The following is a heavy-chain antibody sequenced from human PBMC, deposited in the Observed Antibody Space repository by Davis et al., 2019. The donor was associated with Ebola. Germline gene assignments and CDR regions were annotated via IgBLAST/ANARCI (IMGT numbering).Heavy chain of an antibody. CDR3: AAGWSAGMTTFGMTMNSMDV. V-gene: IGHV1-8*01. CDR1: GYSFIDYD. J-gene: IGHJ6*02. D-gene: IGHD3-3*01. CDR2: VNPQIGKT. Sequence: ASVKVSCKASGYSFIDYDINWVRQASGRGLEWMGWVNPQIGKTGYAQKFQGRITMTTDTSTNTVYMELRSLTSDDAAVYYCAAGWSAGMTTFGMTMNSMDVWGQGTTVTVSS.